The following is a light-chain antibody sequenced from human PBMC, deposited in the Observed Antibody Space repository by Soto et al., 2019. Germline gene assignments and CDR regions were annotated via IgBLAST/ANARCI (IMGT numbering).Light chain of an antibody. V-gene: IGKV3-20*01. J-gene: IGKJ1*01. Sequence: EIVLTQSPGTLSLSPGVRGTLSCRASQRFGSSNLAWYQQKPGQAPRLLIYSTSSRATGIPDRFSGSESGPDFTLTISRREPEDFAVYYCQQYGNSPWTFGQGTKVESK. CDR3: QQYGNSPWT. CDR1: QRFGSSN. CDR2: STS.